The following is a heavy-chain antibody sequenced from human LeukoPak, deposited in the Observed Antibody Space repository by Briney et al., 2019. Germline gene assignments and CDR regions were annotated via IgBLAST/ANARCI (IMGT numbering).Heavy chain of an antibody. CDR3: TNDFWSGYHHDY. V-gene: IGHV3-73*01. D-gene: IGHD3-3*01. CDR2: IRSKANSYAT. Sequence: GGSLRLSCAASGFTFSGSAMHWVRQASGKGQEWVGRIRSKANSYATAYAASVKGRFTISRDDSKNTAYLQMNSLKTEDTAVYYCTNDFWSGYHHDYWGQGTLVTVSS. J-gene: IGHJ4*02. CDR1: GFTFSGSA.